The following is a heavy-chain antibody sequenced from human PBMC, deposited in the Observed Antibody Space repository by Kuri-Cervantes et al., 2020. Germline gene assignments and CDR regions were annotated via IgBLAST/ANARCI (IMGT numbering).Heavy chain of an antibody. V-gene: IGHV3-30-3*01. CDR2: ISYDGSNK. D-gene: IGHD3-10*01. CDR1: GFTFSSYA. J-gene: IGHJ4*02. CDR3: ARVVRGVRVWFGELD. Sequence: GESLKISCAASGFTFSSYAMHWVRQAPGKGLEWEAVISYDGSNKYYADSVKGRFTISRDNSKNTLYLQMNSLRAEDTAVYYCARVVRGVRVWFGELDWGQGTLVTVSS.